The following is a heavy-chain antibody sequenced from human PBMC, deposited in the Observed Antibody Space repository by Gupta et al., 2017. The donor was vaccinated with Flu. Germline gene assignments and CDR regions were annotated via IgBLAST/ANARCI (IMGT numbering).Heavy chain of an antibody. J-gene: IGHJ4*02. D-gene: IGHD6-13*01. CDR3: AKDFSGLIAAAGLDY. V-gene: IGHV3-9*01. CDR2: ISWNSGSI. Sequence: EVQLVESGGGLVQPGRSLRLSCAASGVNFADSAMRWVRQAPGKGLVWVAGISWNSGSIGYADSVKGRFTISRDNAKNSLYLQMNSLRAEDTALYYCAKDFSGLIAAAGLDYWGQGTLVTVSS. CDR1: GVNFADSA.